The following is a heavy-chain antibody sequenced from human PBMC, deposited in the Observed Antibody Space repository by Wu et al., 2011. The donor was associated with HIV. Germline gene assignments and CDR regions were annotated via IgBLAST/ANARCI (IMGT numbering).Heavy chain of an antibody. Sequence: VQLVQSGAEVKKPGSSVKVSCRASGDNFGSSAITWLRQAPGQGPEWMGRIIPFSGANYAQNFQGRVTITADEATSTVFMEMTSLKSEDTAVYYCARGVAGGDVDTAMVTRELDYWGQGTLVTVSS. D-gene: IGHD5-18*01. CDR1: GDNFGSSA. CDR3: ARGVAGGDVDTAMVTRELDY. J-gene: IGHJ4*02. CDR2: IIPFSGA. V-gene: IGHV1-69*15.